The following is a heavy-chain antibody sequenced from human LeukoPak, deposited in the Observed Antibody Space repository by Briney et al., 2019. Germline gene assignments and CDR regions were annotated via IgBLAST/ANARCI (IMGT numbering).Heavy chain of an antibody. CDR2: ISYDGSNK. J-gene: IGHJ4*02. V-gene: IGHV3-30*18. CDR1: GFTFSSYG. Sequence: GGSLRLSCAASGFTFSSYGMHWVRQAPGKGLEWVAVISYDGSNKYYADSVKGRFTISRDNSKNTLYLQMNSLRAEDTAVYYCAKGLYCSSTSCYVYWGQGTLVTVSS. CDR3: AKGLYCSSTSCYVY. D-gene: IGHD2-2*01.